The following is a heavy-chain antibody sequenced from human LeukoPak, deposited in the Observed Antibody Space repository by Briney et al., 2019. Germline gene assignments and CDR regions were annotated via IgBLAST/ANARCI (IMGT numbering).Heavy chain of an antibody. CDR3: ARRGLYDRYGMDV. Sequence: GGSLRLSCAASGFTFSSYWMSWVRQAPGKGLEWVANIKQDGSEKYYVDSVKGRFTISRDNAKNSLYLQMNSLRAEDTAVYYCARRGLYDRYGMDVWGQGTTVTVSS. J-gene: IGHJ6*02. CDR1: GFTFSSYW. V-gene: IGHV3-7*01. D-gene: IGHD5/OR15-5a*01. CDR2: IKQDGSEK.